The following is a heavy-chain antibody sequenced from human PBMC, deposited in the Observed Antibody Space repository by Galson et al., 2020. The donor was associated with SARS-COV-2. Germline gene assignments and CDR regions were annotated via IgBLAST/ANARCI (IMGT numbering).Heavy chain of an antibody. CDR3: VRTQGGSYNGAFDL. CDR1: EFTFSTYI. V-gene: IGHV3-21*01. J-gene: IGHJ3*01. D-gene: IGHD1-26*01. CDR2: ISRSTNYI. Sequence: GGSLRLSCAGLEFTFSTYIMNWVRQSPGKGLEWVSSISRSTNYIHYEDSVKGRFTISRDNAKKSLFLQMSSLRAEDTAIYYGVRTQGGSYNGAFDLWGQGTMVTVSS.